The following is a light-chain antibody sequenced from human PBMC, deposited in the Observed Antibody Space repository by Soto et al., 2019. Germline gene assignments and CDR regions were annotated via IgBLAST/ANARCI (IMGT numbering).Light chain of an antibody. CDR2: DVT. CDR1: SSDVGIYNY. Sequence: QSALTQPPSASGSPGQSVTISCTGTSSDVGIYNYVSWYQQHPVKAPKLMIYDVTKRPSGVPDRFSGSKSDSTASLTVSGLQAADEADYYCQSYDSSLSAVVFGGLTQLTVL. J-gene: IGLJ2*01. CDR3: QSYDSSLSAVV. V-gene: IGLV2-8*01.